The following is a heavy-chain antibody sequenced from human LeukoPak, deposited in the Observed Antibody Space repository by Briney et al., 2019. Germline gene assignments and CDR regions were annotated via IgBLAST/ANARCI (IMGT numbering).Heavy chain of an antibody. CDR1: RFTFSDFY. Sequence: GGSLRLSCAASRFTFSDFYMTWIRQAPGKGLEWVSYIVPSGSTTYYADSVKGRFSISRDNARNLLFLQMNSLRAEDTAVYYCASDIVAPGLHFEYWGQGSLVTVSS. J-gene: IGHJ4*02. V-gene: IGHV3-11*01. CDR3: ASDIVAPGLHFEY. CDR2: IVPSGSTT. D-gene: IGHD6-13*01.